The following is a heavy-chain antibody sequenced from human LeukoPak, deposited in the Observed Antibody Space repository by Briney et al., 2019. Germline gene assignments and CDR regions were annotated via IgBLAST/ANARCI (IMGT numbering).Heavy chain of an antibody. CDR1: GFTFSSYG. Sequence: GRSLRLSCAACGFTFSSYGMHWVRQAPGKGLEWVAVISYDGSNKYYADSVKGRFTISRDNSKNTLYLQTNSLRAEDTAVYYCAKTMITFGGVIDKLDYWGQGTLVTVSS. CDR3: AKTMITFGGVIDKLDY. J-gene: IGHJ4*02. D-gene: IGHD3-16*02. CDR2: ISYDGSNK. V-gene: IGHV3-30*18.